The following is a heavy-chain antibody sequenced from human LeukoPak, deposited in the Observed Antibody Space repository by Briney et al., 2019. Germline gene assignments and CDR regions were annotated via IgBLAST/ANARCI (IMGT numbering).Heavy chain of an antibody. CDR2: ISKTGDVT. Sequence: GGSLRLSCAVSGFTFSSYSMNWVRQAPGKGLEWISYISKTGDVTYYADTVKGRFTVSRDNAKNSLYLQMNSLKVEDTAVYFCATKNPGDNWGQGTLVTVSS. CDR3: ATKNPGDN. D-gene: IGHD7-27*01. CDR1: GFTFSSYS. J-gene: IGHJ4*02. V-gene: IGHV3-48*01.